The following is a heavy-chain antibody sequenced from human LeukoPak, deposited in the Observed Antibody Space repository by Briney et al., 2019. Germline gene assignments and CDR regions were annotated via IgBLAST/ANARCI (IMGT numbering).Heavy chain of an antibody. J-gene: IGHJ4*02. CDR3: AKDKAPLYSGYDWDLDF. V-gene: IGHV3-7*03. D-gene: IGHD5-12*01. Sequence: GGSLRLSCSASSSTLSTYWMNWVRQAPGKGLEWVANIKSDGSETNYVGSVKGRFTISRDNAKNSVYLQMNSLRAEDTAFYYCAKDKAPLYSGYDWDLDFWGQGTLVTVSS. CDR1: SSTLSTYW. CDR2: IKSDGSET.